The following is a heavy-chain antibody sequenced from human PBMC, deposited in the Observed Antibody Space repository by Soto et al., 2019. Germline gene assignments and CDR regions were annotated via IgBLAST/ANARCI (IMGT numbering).Heavy chain of an antibody. Sequence: QLQLQESGSGLVKPSQTLSLTCAVSGGSISSSGYSWSWIRQPPGKGLDWIGSISHRGSTHYNPSLKRRDTMSVDRSKNQFSLKLNAVTAADTAVYYCASARGSSWYKDLFDPWGQGTLVTVSS. CDR1: GGSISSSGYS. V-gene: IGHV4-30-2*01. J-gene: IGHJ5*02. D-gene: IGHD6-13*01. CDR2: ISHRGST. CDR3: ASARGSSWYKDLFDP.